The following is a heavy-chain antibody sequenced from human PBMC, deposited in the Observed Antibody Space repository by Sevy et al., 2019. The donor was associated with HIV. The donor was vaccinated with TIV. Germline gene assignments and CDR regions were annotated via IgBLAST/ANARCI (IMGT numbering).Heavy chain of an antibody. J-gene: IGHJ4*02. Sequence: SETLSLTCTVSGGSISSSTYYWAWIRQPPGKGLEWIGIIYYSGSTYYNPSLKSRVTISVDTSKNQFSLRLSSVTAADTAVYYCARRTYSRTTFDYWGQGTLVTVSS. D-gene: IGHD6-13*01. CDR3: ARRTYSRTTFDY. CDR2: IYYSGST. CDR1: GGSISSSTYY. V-gene: IGHV4-39*01.